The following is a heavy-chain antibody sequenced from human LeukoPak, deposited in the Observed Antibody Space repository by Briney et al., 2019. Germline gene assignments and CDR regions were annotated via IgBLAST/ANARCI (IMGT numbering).Heavy chain of an antibody. CDR2: ILDSGDIT. D-gene: IGHD1-20*01. J-gene: IGHJ6*04. V-gene: IGHV3-23*01. CDR3: AKLGGQEVYNYVVGV. Sequence: GGSLRLSCEPSGFTSSSYATSWVRPAPGKGMEWDSGILDSGDITYYANSVTGRFTIYRDNSTNTLYLQRNCLRAQDTGLYYRAKLGGQEVYNYVVGVWGKGTTVAVSS. CDR1: GFTSSSYA.